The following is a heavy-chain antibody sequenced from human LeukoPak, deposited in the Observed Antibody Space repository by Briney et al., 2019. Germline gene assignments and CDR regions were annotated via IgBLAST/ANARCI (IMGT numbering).Heavy chain of an antibody. CDR2: IYHSGST. J-gene: IGHJ5*02. CDR3: ARNDNWFDP. CDR1: GYSISSGYY. V-gene: IGHV4-38-2*02. Sequence: SETLSLTCTVSGYSISSGYYWGWIRQPPGKGLEWIGEIYHSGSTNYNPSLKSRVTISVDKSKNQFSLKLSSVTAADTAVYYCARNDNWFDPWGQGTLVTVSS.